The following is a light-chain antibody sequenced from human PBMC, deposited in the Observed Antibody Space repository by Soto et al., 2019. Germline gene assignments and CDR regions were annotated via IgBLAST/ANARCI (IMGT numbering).Light chain of an antibody. Sequence: DIQMTQSPSSLSASGGDRVTITCRASQSISSSLNWYQQKPGKAPKLLIYAASSLQSGVPSRFSGSGSGTDFTLTISSLQPEDFATYYCQQSYSIPRRTFGQGTRWIS. CDR2: AAS. V-gene: IGKV1-39*01. J-gene: IGKJ1*01. CDR1: QSISSS. CDR3: QQSYSIPRRT.